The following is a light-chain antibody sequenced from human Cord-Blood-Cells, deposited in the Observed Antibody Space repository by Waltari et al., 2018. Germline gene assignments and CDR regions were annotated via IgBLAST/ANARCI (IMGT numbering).Light chain of an antibody. CDR2: RNN. CDR1: SSNIGSNY. CDR3: AAWDDSLSVV. V-gene: IGLV1-47*01. J-gene: IGLJ2*01. Sequence: QSVLTQPPSASGTPGQRVTISCSGSSSNIGSNYVYWYQQLPGTAPKLLIYRNNHRPSGVPDRSSGSNSGTSASRSIRGLRSEDEADYYCAAWDDSLSVVFGGGTKLTVL.